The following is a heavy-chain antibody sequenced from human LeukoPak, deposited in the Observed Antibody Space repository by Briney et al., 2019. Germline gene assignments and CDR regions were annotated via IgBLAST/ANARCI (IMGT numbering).Heavy chain of an antibody. V-gene: IGHV4-59*01. Sequence: SETLSLTCTVSGGSISSYYWSWIRQPPGKGLEWIGYIYYSGSTNYNPSLKSRVTISVDTSKNQFSLKLSSVTAADTAVYYCARSGYSYGYEGFDYWGQGTLVTVSS. CDR2: IYYSGST. J-gene: IGHJ4*02. CDR3: ARSGYSYGYEGFDY. CDR1: GGSISSYY. D-gene: IGHD5-18*01.